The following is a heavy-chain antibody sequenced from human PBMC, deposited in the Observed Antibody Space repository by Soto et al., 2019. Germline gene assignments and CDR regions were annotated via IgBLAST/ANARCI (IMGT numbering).Heavy chain of an antibody. Sequence: PGGSLRLSCAASGFTFSNYGMHWVRQAPGKGLGWVAVIWYDGSNKYYADSVKGRFTISRDNSKNTLYLHMNSLRAEDTAVYYCASSTSWGQGTLVTVSS. J-gene: IGHJ5*02. CDR2: IWYDGSNK. CDR1: GFTFSNYG. CDR3: ASSTS. V-gene: IGHV3-33*01.